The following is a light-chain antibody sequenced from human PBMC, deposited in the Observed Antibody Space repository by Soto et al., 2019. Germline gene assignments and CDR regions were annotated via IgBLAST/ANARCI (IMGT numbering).Light chain of an antibody. V-gene: IGLV1-40*01. J-gene: IGLJ1*01. CDR3: NSYVAGSNV. Sequence: QSVLTQPPSVSGAPGQRVTISCTGSSSNIGANYDVHWYQQRPGTAPKLLIFGNSNRPSGVPDRFSGSKSGTSASLAITGLQAEDEGDYYCNSYVAGSNVFGTGTKVTVL. CDR1: SSNIGANYD. CDR2: GNS.